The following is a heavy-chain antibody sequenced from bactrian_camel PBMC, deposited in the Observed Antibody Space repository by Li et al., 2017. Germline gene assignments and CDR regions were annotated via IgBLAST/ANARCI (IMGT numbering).Heavy chain of an antibody. V-gene: IGHV3S26*01. Sequence: VQLVESGGGSVQAGGSLRLSCVASGYTYSSHCMGWFRQTPGKEREAVAAVEGDGITRESISSYTDSVKGRFTISRHNAENTLYLQMNSLKPEDTAVYYCTIGGIATGRYWGQGTQVTVS. CDR2: VEGDGITRESIS. CDR1: GYTYSSHC. J-gene: IGHJ4*01. CDR3: TIGGIATGRY. D-gene: IGHD4*01.